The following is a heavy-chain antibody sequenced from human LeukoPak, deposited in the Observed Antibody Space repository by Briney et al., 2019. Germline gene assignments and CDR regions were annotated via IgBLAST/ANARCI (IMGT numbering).Heavy chain of an antibody. CDR2: ISGSGGST. J-gene: IGHJ4*02. V-gene: IGHV3-23*01. D-gene: IGHD2-2*01. Sequence: GGSLRLSCAASGFTFSSYAMSWVRQAPGKGLGWVSAISGSGGSTYYADSVKGRFTISRDNSKNTLYLQMNSLRAEDTAVYYCAKLYCSSTSCSYFDYWGQGTLVTVSS. CDR1: GFTFSSYA. CDR3: AKLYCSSTSCSYFDY.